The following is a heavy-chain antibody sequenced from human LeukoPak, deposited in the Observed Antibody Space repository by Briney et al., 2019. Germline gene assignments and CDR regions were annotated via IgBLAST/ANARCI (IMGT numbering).Heavy chain of an antibody. CDR3: ARADYYGSGSYYDPFDP. Sequence: ASVKVSCKASGYTFTGYHMHWVRQAPGQGLEWMGWINPNSGGTNYAQKFQGWVTMTRDTSVSTAYMELSRLRSDDTAVYYCARADYYGSGSYYDPFDPWGQGTLVTVSS. J-gene: IGHJ5*02. V-gene: IGHV1-2*04. D-gene: IGHD3-10*01. CDR2: INPNSGGT. CDR1: GYTFTGYH.